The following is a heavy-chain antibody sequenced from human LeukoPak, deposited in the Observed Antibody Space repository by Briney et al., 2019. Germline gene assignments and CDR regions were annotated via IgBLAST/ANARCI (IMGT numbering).Heavy chain of an antibody. V-gene: IGHV3-7*02. CDR3: ATYKNQLRTVYFDY. CDR1: GFTFSSYW. CDR2: IKQDGSDK. J-gene: IGHJ4*02. D-gene: IGHD1-1*01. Sequence: GGSLRLSCAASGFTFSSYWMSWVRQAPVKGLEWVANIKQDGSDKNYVDSVTGRFTISKDNAKNLLSLEMNGLRAEDTAAYYCATYKNQLRTVYFDYWGQGTLVTVSS.